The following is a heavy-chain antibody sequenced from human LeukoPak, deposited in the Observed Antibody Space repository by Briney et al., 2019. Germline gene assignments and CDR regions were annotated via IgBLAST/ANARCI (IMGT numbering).Heavy chain of an antibody. Sequence: SETLSLTCTVSGGSVSSGSYYWTWIRQPAGKGLEWIGRIYTSGSTNYNPSLKSRVTISVDTSKNQFSLKLRSVTAADTAIYYCARDEYGYSDYLVQGTMVSVSS. J-gene: IGHJ4*02. CDR3: ARDEYGYSDY. CDR1: GGSVSSGSYY. CDR2: IYTSGST. V-gene: IGHV4-61*02. D-gene: IGHD5-24*01.